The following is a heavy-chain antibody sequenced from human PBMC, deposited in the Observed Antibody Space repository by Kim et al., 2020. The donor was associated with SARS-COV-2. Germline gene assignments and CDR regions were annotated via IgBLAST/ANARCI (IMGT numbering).Heavy chain of an antibody. CDR2: IYYSGSS. CDR3: SRIVVPAAMPDY. J-gene: IGHJ4*02. Sequence: SETLSLTCTVSGGSISSSSYYWGWIRQPPGKGLEWIGSIYYSGSSYYNPSLKSRVTISVDSSNNQLSLQLSSVTAADTAVYYCSRIVVPAAMPDYWGQGT. V-gene: IGHV4-39*01. D-gene: IGHD2-2*01. CDR1: GGSISSSSYY.